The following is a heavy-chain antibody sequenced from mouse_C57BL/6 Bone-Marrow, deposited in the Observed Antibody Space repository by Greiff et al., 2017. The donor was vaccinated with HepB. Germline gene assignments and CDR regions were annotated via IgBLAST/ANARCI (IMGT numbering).Heavy chain of an antibody. D-gene: IGHD2-4*01. J-gene: IGHJ3*01. V-gene: IGHV3-6*01. CDR2: ISYDGSN. CDR1: GYSITSGYY. Sequence: EVKLMESGPGLVKPSQSLSLTCSVTGYSITSGYYWNWIRQFPGNKLEWMGYISYDGSNNYNPSLKNRISITRDTSKNQFFLKLNSVTTEDTATYYCARDKDYGAYWGQGTLVTVSA. CDR3: ARDKDYGAY.